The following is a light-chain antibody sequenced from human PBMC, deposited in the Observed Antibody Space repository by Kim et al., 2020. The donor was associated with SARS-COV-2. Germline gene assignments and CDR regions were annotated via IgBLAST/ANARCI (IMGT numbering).Light chain of an antibody. CDR3: QQYGNS. Sequence: EIVLTQSPGTLSLSPGESATLSCRASQTVRSTYLAWYQQKPGQAPRLLIYGTSNRATGIPDRFSGSGSGTDFTLTISRLEPEDFVVYYCQQYGNSFGQGTKVDIK. J-gene: IGKJ1*01. CDR1: QTVRSTY. CDR2: GTS. V-gene: IGKV3-20*01.